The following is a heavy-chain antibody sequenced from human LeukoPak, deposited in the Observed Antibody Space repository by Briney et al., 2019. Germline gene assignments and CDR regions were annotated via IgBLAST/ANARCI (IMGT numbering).Heavy chain of an antibody. CDR1: GFNFITAA. D-gene: IGHD5-24*01. Sequence: GGSLRLSCAASGFNFITAAMTWVRQAPGRGLEWVSLIGSSGGSTYYADSVKGRFTISRDNSNHTLSLQMNSLRVEDTAIYYCVKDIQLSTWGLGTMVTVPP. CDR3: VKDIQLST. CDR2: IGSSGGST. V-gene: IGHV3-23*01. J-gene: IGHJ3*01.